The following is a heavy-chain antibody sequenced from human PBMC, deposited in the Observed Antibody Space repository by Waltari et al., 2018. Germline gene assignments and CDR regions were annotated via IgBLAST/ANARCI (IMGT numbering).Heavy chain of an antibody. CDR1: GSTLEYYG. D-gene: IGHD3-16*01. CDR2: SYGNGGST. V-gene: IGHV3-20*01. Sequence: EVTLVESGGGVVRPGWSVGFSGPASGSTLEYYGMSWARHAAGEGVEWGSGSYGNGGSTGYADSVKGRCTISRDNAKNSLYVQMNSLRAEDTALYHCAREGGTNRAFDIWGQVTMFTVSS. CDR3: AREGGTNRAFDI. J-gene: IGHJ3*02.